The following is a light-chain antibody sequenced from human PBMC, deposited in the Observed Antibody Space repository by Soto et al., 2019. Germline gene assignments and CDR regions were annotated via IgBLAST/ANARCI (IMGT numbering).Light chain of an antibody. J-gene: IGLJ1*01. CDR2: DVT. CDR3: SSFTSSNTYV. CDR1: SSDVGGYNY. Sequence: QSALTQPASVSGSPGQSITISCTGTSSDVGGYNYVSWYQQHPGKAPKLIIYDVTNRPSGVSNRFSGSKSGNTASLTISGLQAEDEADYYGSSFTSSNTYVFGTGTKLTVL. V-gene: IGLV2-14*01.